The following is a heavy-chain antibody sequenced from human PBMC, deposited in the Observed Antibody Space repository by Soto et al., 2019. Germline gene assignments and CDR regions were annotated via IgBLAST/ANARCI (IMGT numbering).Heavy chain of an antibody. Sequence: QVQLQESGPGLVKPSETLSLTCRVSGGSMSGYYRSWVRLAPGKGLEWIGYVYYTGSTNYNPSLQSRVSISVDTSNKHFSLSLSLVTAADTAVYFCARSIAVPSGHIDHWGQEIRVTISS. V-gene: IGHV4-59*01. CDR1: GGSMSGYY. CDR3: ARSIAVPSGHIDH. J-gene: IGHJ4*02. D-gene: IGHD6-6*01. CDR2: VYYTGST.